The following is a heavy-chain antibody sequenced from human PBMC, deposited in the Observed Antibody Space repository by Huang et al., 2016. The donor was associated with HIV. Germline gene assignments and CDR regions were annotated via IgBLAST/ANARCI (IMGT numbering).Heavy chain of an antibody. CDR1: GYTFSSHA. CDR3: ARDPLDIRRHFDF. V-gene: IGHV1-3*01. J-gene: IGHJ4*02. Sequence: QVQLVQSGAEVKKPGTSVKVSCKTSGYTFSSHALHWLRQAPGQRPEWMGCINGGNGDTKYSQKVQRRVTITSDTSANIGYMELNSLLSEDTAVYYCARDPLDIRRHFDFWGQGSLVTVSS. CDR2: INGGNGDT. D-gene: IGHD3-3*01.